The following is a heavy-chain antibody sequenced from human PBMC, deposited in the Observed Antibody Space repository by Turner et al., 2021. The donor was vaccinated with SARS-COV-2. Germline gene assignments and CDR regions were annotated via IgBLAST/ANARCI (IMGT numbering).Heavy chain of an antibody. CDR2: MNPNGGNT. D-gene: IGHD2-2*01. V-gene: IGHV1-8*01. CDR1: GYTFTNYD. J-gene: IGHJ6*02. CDR3: ARLHGHCTSTSCYWDYYFGMDV. Sequence: QVQLVQSGAQVKKPGASVKVSCKASGYTFTNYDSNWVRQAPGQGLEWMGWMNPNGGNTGYAQKFPGRVTMTRDNSISTAYMELSSLRSEDTAVYYCARLHGHCTSTSCYWDYYFGMDVWGQGTTVTVSS.